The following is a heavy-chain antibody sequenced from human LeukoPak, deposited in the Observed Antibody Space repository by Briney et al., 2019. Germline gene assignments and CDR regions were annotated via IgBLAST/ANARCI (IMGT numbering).Heavy chain of an antibody. Sequence: GGTLRLSCTASGFTFNTYGMSWVRQAPEKGLVWVSRINSDGSTTNYADSVKGRFTISRDNAKNTLYLQMNSLRAEDTAVYYCARRGAVAGTFDYWGQGTLVTVSS. J-gene: IGHJ4*02. CDR2: INSDGSTT. V-gene: IGHV3-74*01. CDR3: ARRGAVAGTFDY. D-gene: IGHD6-19*01. CDR1: GFTFNTYG.